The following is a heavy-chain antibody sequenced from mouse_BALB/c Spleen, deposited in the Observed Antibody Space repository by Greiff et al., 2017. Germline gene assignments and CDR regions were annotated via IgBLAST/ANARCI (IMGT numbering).Heavy chain of an antibody. CDR1: GYSITSGYY. V-gene: IGHV3-6*02. CDR3: ARDDYGYGYFDY. Sequence: EVQLQESGPGLVKPSQSLSLTCSVTGYSITSGYYWNWIRQFPGNKLEWMGYISYDGSNNYNPSLKNRISITRDTSKNQFFLKLNSVTTEDTATYYCARDDYGYGYFDYWGQGTTLTVSS. CDR2: ISYDGSN. D-gene: IGHD1-2*01. J-gene: IGHJ2*01.